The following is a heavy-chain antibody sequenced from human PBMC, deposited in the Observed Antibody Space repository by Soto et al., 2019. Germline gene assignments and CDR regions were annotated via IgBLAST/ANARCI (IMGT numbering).Heavy chain of an antibody. CDR1: GFTFSFFA. J-gene: IGHJ4*02. V-gene: IGHV3-30-3*01. D-gene: IGHD6-25*01. CDR2: ISFDGRHT. CDR3: AREGQSEGRPLDY. Sequence: QVQLVESGGGVVQPGRSLRLSCAASGFTFSFFAMHWVRQAPGKGLEWVAVISFDGRHTYYADSVKGRFTISRDNSKTTLYLQMNSLRAEDTAVYYCAREGQSEGRPLDYWGQGTLVTVSS.